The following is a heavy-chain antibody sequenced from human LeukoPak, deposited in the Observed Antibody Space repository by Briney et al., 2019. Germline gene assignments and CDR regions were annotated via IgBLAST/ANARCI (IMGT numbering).Heavy chain of an antibody. CDR3: AAAFGRWSAGTFDY. CDR1: GFTFTSSA. J-gene: IGHJ4*02. Sequence: GASVKVSCKASGFTFTSSAVQWVRQARGQRLEWIGWIVVGSGNTNYAQKFQERVTITRDMSTSTAYMELSSLRSEDTAVHYCAAAFGRWSAGTFDYWGQGTLVTVSS. D-gene: IGHD3-10*01. V-gene: IGHV1-58*01. CDR2: IVVGSGNT.